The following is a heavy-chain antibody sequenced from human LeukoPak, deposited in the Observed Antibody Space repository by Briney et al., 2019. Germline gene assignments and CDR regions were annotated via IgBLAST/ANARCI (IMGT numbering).Heavy chain of an antibody. Sequence: GASVKVSCKTSGYTFTGHYMHWVRQAPGQGLEWMGWINPSSGDTKYAPRFEGRVTMTRETSIGTAYLDLSRLTSADTAVYYCARETRSGNFDTWGQGTLVTVSS. J-gene: IGHJ5*02. CDR3: ARETRSGNFDT. CDR2: INPSSGDT. D-gene: IGHD2-15*01. CDR1: GYTFTGHY. V-gene: IGHV1-2*02.